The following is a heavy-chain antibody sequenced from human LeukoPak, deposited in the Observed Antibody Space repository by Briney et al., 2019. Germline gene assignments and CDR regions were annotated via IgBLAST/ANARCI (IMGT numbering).Heavy chain of an antibody. J-gene: IGHJ4*02. CDR1: GSTLSDYW. CDR3: ARDCGTSGWDF. V-gene: IGHV3-74*01. CDR2: ISTDGSST. D-gene: IGHD6-19*01. Sequence: PGGSLRLSCAASGSTLSDYWMHWVRQAPGKGLVWVSRISTDGSSTTNADSVKGRFTVSRDNAKNMVYLQMNSLRVEDTAVYYCARDCGTSGWDFWGQGTLVTVSS.